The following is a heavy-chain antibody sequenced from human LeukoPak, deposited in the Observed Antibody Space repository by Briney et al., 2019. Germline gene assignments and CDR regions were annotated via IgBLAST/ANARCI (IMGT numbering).Heavy chain of an antibody. D-gene: IGHD3-10*01. CDR3: ARVLWDYYGSGSYAY. CDR2: INPNSGGT. V-gene: IGHV1-2*02. Sequence: VASVKVSCKASGYTFTGYYMHWVRQAPGQGLEWMGWINPNSGGTNYAQKFQGRVTMTRDTSISTAYMELSRLRSDDTAVYYCARVLWDYYGSGSYAYWGQGTLVTVSS. CDR1: GYTFTGYY. J-gene: IGHJ4*02.